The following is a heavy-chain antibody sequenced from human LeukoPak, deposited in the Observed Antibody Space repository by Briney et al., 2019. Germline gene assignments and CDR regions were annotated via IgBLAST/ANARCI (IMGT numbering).Heavy chain of an antibody. CDR3: AREPTSGREPTSGRPLYY. CDR1: GGSISGYF. CDR2: MYSTGSN. D-gene: IGHD5-12*01. V-gene: IGHV4-4*07. J-gene: IGHJ4*02. Sequence: SETLSLTCTVSGGSISGYFWTWIRQPAGKGLEWIGRMYSTGSNNYNPSLKSRVTMSLDTSKNHFSLNLTSVTAADTAVYYCAREPTSGREPTSGRPLYYWGQGTLVTVSS.